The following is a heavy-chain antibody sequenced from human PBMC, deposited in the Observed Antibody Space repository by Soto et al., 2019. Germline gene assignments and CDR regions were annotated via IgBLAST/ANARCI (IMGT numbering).Heavy chain of an antibody. CDR3: AKGQCSGGSGD. CDR1: GFTFSSYA. V-gene: IGHV3-23*01. D-gene: IGHD2-15*01. Sequence: EVQLLESGGGLVQPGGSLRLSCAASGFTFSSYAMSWVRQAPGKGLEWVSAISGSGGSTYYADSVKGRFTISRDNSKNTLYLQMNSLRADDTAVDYCAKGQCSGGSGDWGQGTLVTVSS. CDR2: ISGSGGST. J-gene: IGHJ4*02.